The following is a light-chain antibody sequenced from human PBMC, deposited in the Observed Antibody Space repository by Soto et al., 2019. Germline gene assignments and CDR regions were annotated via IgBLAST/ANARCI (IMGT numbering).Light chain of an antibody. CDR3: QHYKTWPWT. J-gene: IGKJ1*01. CDR2: DAS. V-gene: IGKV3D-15*01. Sequence: EIVMTQSPATLSVSPGERATLSCRASQSVSILLAWYQQKPGQAPRLLIYDASSRATDIPDRFSGSGSGTEFTLTISSLQSEDFAVYYCQHYKTWPWTFGQGTKVDIK. CDR1: QSVSIL.